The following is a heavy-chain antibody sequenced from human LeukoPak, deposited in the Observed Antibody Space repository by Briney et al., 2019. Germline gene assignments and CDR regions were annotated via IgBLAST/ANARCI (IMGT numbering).Heavy chain of an antibody. CDR2: ISYDGSNK. Sequence: GRSLRLSCAASGFTFSSYGVHWVRQAPGKGLEWVAVISYDGSNKYYADSVKGRFTISRDNSKNTLYLQMNSLRAEDTAVYYCAKDHSEQQLIYWGQGTLVTVSS. J-gene: IGHJ4*02. V-gene: IGHV3-30*18. D-gene: IGHD6-13*01. CDR3: AKDHSEQQLIY. CDR1: GFTFSSYG.